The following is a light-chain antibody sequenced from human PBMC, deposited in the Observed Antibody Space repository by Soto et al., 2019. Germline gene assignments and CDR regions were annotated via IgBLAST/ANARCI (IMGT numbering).Light chain of an antibody. Sequence: EIVLTQSPGTLSLSPGERATLSCRASQSVSSSYLAWYQQKPGQAPRLLIYGASSRATGIPDRFSGSESGTDFTLTISRLEPEDFAVYYCHQYGSSLLTFGGGTKVEIK. CDR2: GAS. J-gene: IGKJ4*01. CDR3: HQYGSSLLT. CDR1: QSVSSSY. V-gene: IGKV3-20*01.